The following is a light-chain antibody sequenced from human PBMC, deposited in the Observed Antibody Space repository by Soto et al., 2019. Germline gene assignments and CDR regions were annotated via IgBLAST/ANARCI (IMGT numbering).Light chain of an antibody. CDR3: QHRSNWWT. CDR2: DAS. CDR1: QSFSSF. V-gene: IGKV3-11*01. J-gene: IGKJ1*01. Sequence: EIVLTQSPAALSLSPGERATLSCRASQSFSSFFAWYQQKPCQAPRLLIYDASIRATGIPARFSGSGSGTDFTLTISSLEPEDFAVYYCQHRSNWWTFGPGTKVDI.